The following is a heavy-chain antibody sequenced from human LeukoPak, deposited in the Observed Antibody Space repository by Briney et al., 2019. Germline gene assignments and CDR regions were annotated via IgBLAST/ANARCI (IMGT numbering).Heavy chain of an antibody. J-gene: IGHJ4*02. CDR2: INPSGGST. D-gene: IGHD3-16*01. V-gene: IGHV1-46*01. CDR3: ARMIEGLRHFDY. CDR1: GYTFTSYY. Sequence: ASVKVSCKASGYTFTSYYMQWVRQAPGQGLEWMGIINPSGGSTSYALKFQGRVTMTRDTSTSTVYMELSSLRSEDTAVYYCARMIEGLRHFDYWGQGTLVTVSS.